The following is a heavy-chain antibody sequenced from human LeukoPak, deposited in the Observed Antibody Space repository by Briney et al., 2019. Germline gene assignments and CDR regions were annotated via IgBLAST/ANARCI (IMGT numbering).Heavy chain of an antibody. CDR3: ARCLGFLIGSSWYPDAFDI. D-gene: IGHD6-13*01. CDR2: INHSGST. J-gene: IGHJ3*02. Sequence: SETLSLTCAVYGGSFSGYYWSWIRQPPGKGLEWIGEINHSGSTNYNPSLKSRVTISVDTSKNQFSLRLTSVTAADTAVYYCARCLGFLIGSSWYPDAFDIWGQGTMVTVSS. V-gene: IGHV4-34*01. CDR1: GGSFSGYY.